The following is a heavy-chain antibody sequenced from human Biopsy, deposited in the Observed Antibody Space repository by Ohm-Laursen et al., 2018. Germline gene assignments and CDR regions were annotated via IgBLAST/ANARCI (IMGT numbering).Heavy chain of an antibody. CDR3: ARGSSYGYDFDY. CDR2: IYYSGST. Sequence: SETLSLTCTVSGDSVSSGSFYWTWIRQPPGQGLEYIGYIYYSGSTNFNPSLKSQVTISVDTSKNQFSLKLSSVTAADTAVYFCARGSSYGYDFDYWGQGTLVAVSS. J-gene: IGHJ4*02. D-gene: IGHD5-18*01. CDR1: GDSVSSGSFY. V-gene: IGHV4-61*01.